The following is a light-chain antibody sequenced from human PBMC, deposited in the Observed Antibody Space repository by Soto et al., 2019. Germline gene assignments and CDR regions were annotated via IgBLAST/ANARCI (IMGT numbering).Light chain of an antibody. Sequence: EIVLTQSPATLSLSPGERATLSCRASQSVSSYLAWYQQKPGQAPRLLIYDASNRATGIPVRFSGSGSGTDFTLTISSLEPEDFAVYYCQQRSVWPQTFGQGTKLEIK. CDR1: QSVSSY. J-gene: IGKJ2*01. V-gene: IGKV3-11*01. CDR3: QQRSVWPQT. CDR2: DAS.